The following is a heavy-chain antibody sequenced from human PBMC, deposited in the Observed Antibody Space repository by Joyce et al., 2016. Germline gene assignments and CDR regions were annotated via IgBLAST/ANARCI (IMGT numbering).Heavy chain of an antibody. V-gene: IGHV4-39*01. Sequence: QLQLQESGPGLVKPSETLSLMCTVSGGSINGSGYYWGWIRQPPGMGLEWIGRIYNTGSTTCNSSLKSRVTLSVDTSKNQFSLRLSSVTAADTAVYYCARLGAFYDFWSGIDYWGQGTLVTVSS. D-gene: IGHD3-3*01. CDR2: IYNTGST. J-gene: IGHJ4*02. CDR3: ARLGAFYDFWSGIDY. CDR1: GGSINGSGYY.